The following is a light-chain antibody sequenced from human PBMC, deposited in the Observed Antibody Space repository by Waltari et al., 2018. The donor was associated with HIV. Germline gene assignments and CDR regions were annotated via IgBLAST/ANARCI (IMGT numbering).Light chain of an antibody. CDR3: YSTDTSGHHRV. CDR1: ALPKKY. V-gene: IGLV3-10*01. CDR2: EDS. J-gene: IGLJ2*01. Sequence: SYELTQPPSVSVSPGQTARITCSGDALPKKYAYWYQPKSGQAPVLVIYEDSKRPSGIPERVSGSSSGTVATLTISGAQVEDESDYYCYSTDTSGHHRVFGGGTKLTVL.